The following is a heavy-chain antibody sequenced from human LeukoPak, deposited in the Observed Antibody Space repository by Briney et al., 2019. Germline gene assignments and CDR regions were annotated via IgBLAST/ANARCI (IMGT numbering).Heavy chain of an antibody. V-gene: IGHV3-23*01. CDR2: ISDSGGST. J-gene: IGHJ3*02. D-gene: IGHD3-16*01. CDR3: AKGKISHDGAFDI. CDR1: GFKFDAYP. Sequence: GGSLRLSCAASGFKFDAYPMSWVRQAPGKGLEWVSSISDSGGSTHYAESVRGRFSLSRDNFEKTLYLQMNRLRAEDTAVYYCAKGKISHDGAFDIWGQGTRVIVAS.